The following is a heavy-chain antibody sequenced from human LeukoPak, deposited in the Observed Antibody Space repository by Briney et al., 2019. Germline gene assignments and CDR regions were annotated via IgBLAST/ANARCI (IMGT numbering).Heavy chain of an antibody. CDR3: ARDGATYGSGSYLAY. D-gene: IGHD3-10*01. CDR1: GGSISRYF. CDR2: IYNSGSP. V-gene: IGHV4-4*07. Sequence: PSETLSLTCTVSGGSISRYFWSWIRQPAGKGVEWIGRIYNSGSPNYNPSLKSRVTLSIDTSKNQFSLKLNSVTAADTAVYYCARDGATYGSGSYLAYWGQGTLVTVSS. J-gene: IGHJ4*02.